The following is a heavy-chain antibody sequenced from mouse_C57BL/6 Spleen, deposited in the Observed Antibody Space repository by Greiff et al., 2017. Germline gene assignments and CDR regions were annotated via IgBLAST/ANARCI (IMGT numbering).Heavy chain of an antibody. V-gene: IGHV5-17*01. Sequence: EVMLVESGGGLVKPGGSLKLSCAASGFTFSDYGMHWVRQAPEKGLEWVAYISSGSSTIYYADTVKGRFTISRDNAKNTLFLQMTSLRSEDTAMYYCARDGSSYVGYFDVWGTGTTVTVSS. CDR3: ARDGSSYVGYFDV. CDR2: ISSGSSTI. J-gene: IGHJ1*03. D-gene: IGHD1-1*01. CDR1: GFTFSDYG.